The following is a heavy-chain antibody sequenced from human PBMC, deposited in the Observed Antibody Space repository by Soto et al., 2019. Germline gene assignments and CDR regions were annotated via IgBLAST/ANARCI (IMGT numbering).Heavy chain of an antibody. V-gene: IGHV3-15*01. J-gene: IGHJ5*01. CDR3: TTDLPFNYYDSSGYYYPGWFDS. D-gene: IGHD3-22*01. Sequence: PGGSLRLYCAASGFTFSSYATSWVRKAPGKGLEWVGRIKSKTDGGTTDYAAPVKGRFTISGDDSKNTLYLQMNSLKTEDTAVYYCTTDLPFNYYDSSGYYYPGWFDSWGQGTLVTVSS. CDR1: GFTFSSYA. CDR2: IKSKTDGGTT.